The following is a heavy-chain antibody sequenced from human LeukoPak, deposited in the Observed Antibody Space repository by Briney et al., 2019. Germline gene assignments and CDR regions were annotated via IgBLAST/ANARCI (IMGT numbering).Heavy chain of an antibody. J-gene: IGHJ4*02. CDR3: AKEHYFGSGSYPDY. CDR1: GFPFTSYG. CDR2: ISPDGSNK. D-gene: IGHD3-10*01. V-gene: IGHV3-30*18. Sequence: PGGSLRLSCAASGFPFTSYGMHWVRQAPGKGLEWVAVISPDGSNKYYADSVKGRFTISRDNSKNTLYLQMNSLRAEDTAVYNCAKEHYFGSGSYPDYWGQGTLVTVSS.